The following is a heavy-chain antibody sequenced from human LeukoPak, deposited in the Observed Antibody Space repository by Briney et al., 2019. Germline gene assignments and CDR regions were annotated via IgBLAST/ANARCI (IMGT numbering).Heavy chain of an antibody. J-gene: IGHJ3*02. CDR2: IYYSGST. CDR1: GGSISSGGYY. Sequence: SETLSLTCTVSGGSISSGGYYWSWIRQLPGKGLEWIGYIYYSGSTYYNPSLQSRVTISVDTSKNQFSLKLSSVTAADTAVYYCARLIVSDAFDIWGQGTMVTVSS. CDR3: ARLIVSDAFDI. V-gene: IGHV4-30-4*08. D-gene: IGHD2-15*01.